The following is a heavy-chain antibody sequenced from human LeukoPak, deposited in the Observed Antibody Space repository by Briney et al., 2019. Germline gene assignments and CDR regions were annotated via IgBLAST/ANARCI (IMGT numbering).Heavy chain of an antibody. CDR2: IWYDGSNK. Sequence: PGGSLRLSCAASGFTFSSYGMHWVRQAPGKGLEWVAVIWYDGSNKYYADSVKGRFTISRDNSKNTLYLQMNSLRAEDTAVYYCAKEAFYDSSGYYGDYFDYWGQGTLVTVSS. J-gene: IGHJ4*02. V-gene: IGHV3-33*06. D-gene: IGHD3-22*01. CDR3: AKEAFYDSSGYYGDYFDY. CDR1: GFTFSSYG.